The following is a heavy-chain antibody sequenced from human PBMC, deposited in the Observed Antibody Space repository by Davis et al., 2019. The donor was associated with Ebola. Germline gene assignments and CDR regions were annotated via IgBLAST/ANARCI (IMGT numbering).Heavy chain of an antibody. Sequence: GGSLRLSCAASGFTFSSYAMSWVRQAPGKGLEWVSSISGTGGSTYYADSVKGRFTISRDYSKNTLYLQMNSLRAEDTAVYYCAEIYWVRYGMDVWGQGTTVTVSS. J-gene: IGHJ6*02. V-gene: IGHV3-23*01. CDR3: AEIYWVRYGMDV. D-gene: IGHD2-8*02. CDR1: GFTFSSYA. CDR2: ISGTGGST.